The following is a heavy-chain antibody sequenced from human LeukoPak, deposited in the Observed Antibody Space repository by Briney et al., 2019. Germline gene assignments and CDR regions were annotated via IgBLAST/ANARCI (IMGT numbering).Heavy chain of an antibody. CDR3: ARGAYYYDSSAQPWFDP. Sequence: GGSLRLSCAASGFTFSSYWMSWVRQAPGKGLEWVANIKQDGSEKYYVDSVKGRFTISRDNAKNSLYLQMNSLRAGDTAVYYCARGAYYYDSSAQPWFDPWGQGTLVTVSS. J-gene: IGHJ5*02. CDR2: IKQDGSEK. V-gene: IGHV3-7*01. CDR1: GFTFSSYW. D-gene: IGHD3-22*01.